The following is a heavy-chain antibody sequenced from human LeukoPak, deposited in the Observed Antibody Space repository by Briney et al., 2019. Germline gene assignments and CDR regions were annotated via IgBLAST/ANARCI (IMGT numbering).Heavy chain of an antibody. V-gene: IGHV4-39*07. Sequence: SETLSLTCTVSGGSISSSSYYWSWIRQPPGKGLEWIGEINHSGSTNYNPSLKSRVTISVDTSKNQFSLKLSPVTAADRAVYYCSRPGYSSSWYPKTRNYFDYWGQGTLVTVSS. CDR1: GGSISSSSYY. D-gene: IGHD6-13*01. CDR3: SRPGYSSSWYPKTRNYFDY. CDR2: INHSGST. J-gene: IGHJ4*02.